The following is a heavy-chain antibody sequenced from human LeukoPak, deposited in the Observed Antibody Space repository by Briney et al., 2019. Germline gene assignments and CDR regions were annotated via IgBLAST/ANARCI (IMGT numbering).Heavy chain of an antibody. D-gene: IGHD2-15*01. CDR1: GFTFSSYA. Sequence: PGGSLRLSCAASGFTFSSYAMSWARQAPGKGLEWVSAISGSGGSTYYADSVKGRFTISRDNSKNTLYLQMNSLRAEDTAVYYCAKGYCSGGSCYKNYWGQGTLVTVSS. CDR2: ISGSGGST. V-gene: IGHV3-23*01. CDR3: AKGYCSGGSCYKNY. J-gene: IGHJ4*02.